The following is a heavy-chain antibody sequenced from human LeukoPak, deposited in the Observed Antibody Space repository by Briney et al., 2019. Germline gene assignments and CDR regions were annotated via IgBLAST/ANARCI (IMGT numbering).Heavy chain of an antibody. CDR2: MNPNSGNT. J-gene: IGHJ3*02. D-gene: IGHD6-13*01. CDR3: ARAVGSSSWSLYAFDI. Sequence: RASVKVSCKAAGYTFTSYDINWVRQATGQGLEWMGWMNPNSGNTGYAQKFQGRVTMTRNTSISTAYMELSSLRSEDTAVYYCARAVGSSSWSLYAFDIWGQGTMVTVSS. V-gene: IGHV1-8*01. CDR1: GYTFTSYD.